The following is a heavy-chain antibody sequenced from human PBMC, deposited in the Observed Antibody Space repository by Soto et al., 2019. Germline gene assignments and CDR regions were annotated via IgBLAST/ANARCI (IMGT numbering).Heavy chain of an antibody. D-gene: IGHD4-17*01. CDR2: FDPEDGET. Sequence: ASVKVSCKVSGYTLTELSMHWVRQAPGKGLEWMGGFDPEDGETIYAQKFQGRVTMTEDTPTDTAYMELSSLRFEDTAVYYCATHNYGTDAFDIWGQGTMVTVSS. CDR1: GYTLTELS. V-gene: IGHV1-24*01. CDR3: ATHNYGTDAFDI. J-gene: IGHJ3*02.